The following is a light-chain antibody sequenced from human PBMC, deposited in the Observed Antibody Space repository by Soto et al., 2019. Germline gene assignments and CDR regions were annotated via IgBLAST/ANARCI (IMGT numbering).Light chain of an antibody. CDR3: QQYYSPPLT. CDR2: WAS. Sequence: DIVMTQSPDSLVVPLGERATIHCKATQSLLFSSKNLNYLSWYQQKPGQPPRLLIYWASTRDFGVPDRFSGSGSGTDFPLTISSLQAEDVAVYYCQQYYSPPLTFGGGTRLEIK. V-gene: IGKV4-1*01. CDR1: QSLLFSSKNLNY. J-gene: IGKJ4*01.